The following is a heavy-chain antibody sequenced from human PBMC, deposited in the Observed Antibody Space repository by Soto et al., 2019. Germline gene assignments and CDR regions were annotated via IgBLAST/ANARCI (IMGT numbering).Heavy chain of an antibody. CDR3: ARVSLTLTYYYDSSGYYYIDY. CDR2: INAYSGNT. CDR1: GYTFTGFY. V-gene: IGHV1-18*04. J-gene: IGHJ4*02. Sequence: ASVKGSCEASGYTFTGFYMHWVRQAPGQGLEWMGWINAYSGNTNYAQKFQGRVTMTTDTSTSTAYMELRSLRSDDTAVYYCARVSLTLTYYYDSSGYYYIDYWGQGTLVTVSS. D-gene: IGHD3-22*01.